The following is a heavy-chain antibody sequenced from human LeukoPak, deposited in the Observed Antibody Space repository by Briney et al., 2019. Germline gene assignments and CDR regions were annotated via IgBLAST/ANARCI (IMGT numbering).Heavy chain of an antibody. D-gene: IGHD3-22*01. CDR3: ARDCSYYYDSSGYYYVDNWFDP. CDR2: ISAYNGNT. CDR1: GYTFTSYG. J-gene: IGHJ5*02. V-gene: IGHV1-18*01. Sequence: ASVKVSCKASGYTFTSYGISWVRRAPGQGLEWMGWISAYNGNTNYAQKLQGRVTMTTDTSTSTAYMELRSLRSDDTAVYYCARDCSYYYDSSGYYYVDNWFDPWGQGTLVTVSS.